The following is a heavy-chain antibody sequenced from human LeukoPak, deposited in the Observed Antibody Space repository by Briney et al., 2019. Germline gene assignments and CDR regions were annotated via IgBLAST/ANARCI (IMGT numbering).Heavy chain of an antibody. Sequence: PSETLSLTCNVSGGSISNSSYYWGFIRQPPGKGLEWISSIYYTGTTYYNPSLRSRVTMSIDTSKNHFSLRLSSVTAADTAMYYCARDRGITDYYYMDVWGKGTTVTISS. CDR2: IYYTGTT. CDR3: ARDRGITDYYYMDV. V-gene: IGHV4-39*07. D-gene: IGHD3-16*01. CDR1: GGSISNSSYY. J-gene: IGHJ6*03.